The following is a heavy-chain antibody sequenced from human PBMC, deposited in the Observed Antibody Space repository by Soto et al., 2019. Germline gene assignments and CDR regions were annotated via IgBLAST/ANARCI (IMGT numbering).Heavy chain of an antibody. CDR2: INHSGST. CDR1: GGSFSGYY. V-gene: IGHV4-34*01. Sequence: PSETLSLTCAVYGGSFSGYYWSWIRQPPGKGLEWIGEINHSGSTNYNPSLKSRVTISVDTSKNQFSLKLSSVTAADTAVYYCARGRKFCLNSSSFCVFRRVDYFDYWGQGTLVTVSS. CDR3: ARGRKFCLNSSSFCVFRRVDYFDY. D-gene: IGHD6-6*01. J-gene: IGHJ4*02.